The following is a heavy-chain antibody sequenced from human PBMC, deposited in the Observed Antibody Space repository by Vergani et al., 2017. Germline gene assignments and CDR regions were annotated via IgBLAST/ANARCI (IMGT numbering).Heavy chain of an antibody. D-gene: IGHD3-22*01. CDR2: IWYDGSNK. J-gene: IGHJ4*02. Sequence: QVQLVESGGGVVQPGRSLRLSCAASGFTFSSYGMHWVRQAPGKGLEWVAVIWYDGSNKYYADSVKGRFTISRDNSKNTLYLQMNSLRAEDTAVYYCARDESNYYDSSGPDYWGQGTLVTVSS. CDR3: ARDESNYYDSSGPDY. CDR1: GFTFSSYG. V-gene: IGHV3-33*01.